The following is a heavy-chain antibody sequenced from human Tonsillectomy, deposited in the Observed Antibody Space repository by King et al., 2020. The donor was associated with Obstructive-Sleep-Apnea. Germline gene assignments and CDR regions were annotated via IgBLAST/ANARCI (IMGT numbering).Heavy chain of an antibody. CDR2: VKSKTNGGTT. CDR1: GFTFGNDW. Sequence: VQLVESGGGLVKPGGSLRLSCAASGFTFGNDWMTWVRQAPGKGLEWVGRVKSKTNGGTTDYAAPVKGRFTISRDDSKNTLYLQMNSLKIEDTAIYYCSTEDDWGQGALVTVSS. V-gene: IGHV3-15*01. J-gene: IGHJ4*02. CDR3: STEDD.